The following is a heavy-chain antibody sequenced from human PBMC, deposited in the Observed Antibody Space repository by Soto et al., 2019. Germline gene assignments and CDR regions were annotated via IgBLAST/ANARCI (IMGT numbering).Heavy chain of an antibody. CDR3: ARVKLAGRGSFHD. V-gene: IGHV4-38-2*01. CDR2: IYHSGNT. D-gene: IGHD3-3*02. Sequence: PSETLYLTCAFSGYSITNGYYFGLIRQPPGKGLEWIGSIYHSGNTYYNPSLKSRVTLSIDTSKNQFSLKLRSVTAADTAMYYCARVKLAGRGSFHDWGQGTLVTSPQ. CDR1: GYSITNGYY. J-gene: IGHJ4*02.